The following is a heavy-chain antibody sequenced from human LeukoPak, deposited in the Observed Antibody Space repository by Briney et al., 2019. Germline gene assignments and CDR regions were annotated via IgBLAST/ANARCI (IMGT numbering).Heavy chain of an antibody. J-gene: IGHJ4*02. D-gene: IGHD5-24*01. Sequence: LRLSCAASGFTFGSYAMSWIRQRPGKGLEWIGFIYYSGSPNYNPSLKSRGTISVDTSKNQFSLKLTSVTVADTAVYYCARGDPADFDYWGQGTLVTVSS. CDR3: ARGDPADFDY. CDR1: GFTFGSYA. V-gene: IGHV4-31*02. CDR2: IYYSGSP.